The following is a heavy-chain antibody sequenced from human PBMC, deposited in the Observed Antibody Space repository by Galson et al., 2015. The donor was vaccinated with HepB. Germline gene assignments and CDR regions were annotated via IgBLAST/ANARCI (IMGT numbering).Heavy chain of an antibody. V-gene: IGHV3-72*01. Sequence: SLRLSCAVSGFTFSDHYMEWVRQAPGKGLEWIGRSRDKANGHTTEYAASVKGRFTISRDDSENSLYLQMNSLRTEDTAVYYCVKVLKYYFGSGRHSHVFETWGQGTMVTVSS. D-gene: IGHD3-10*01. J-gene: IGHJ3*02. CDR2: SRDKANGHTT. CDR1: GFTFSDHY. CDR3: VKVLKYYFGSGRHSHVFET.